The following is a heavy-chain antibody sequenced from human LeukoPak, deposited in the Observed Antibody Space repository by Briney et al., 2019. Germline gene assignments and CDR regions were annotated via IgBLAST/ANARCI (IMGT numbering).Heavy chain of an antibody. CDR3: ARGPHTGVNYYDSSGYYY. V-gene: IGHV4-34*01. Sequence: PSETLSLTCAVCGGSFSGYYWSWIRQPPGKGLEWIGEINHSGSTNYNPSLKSRVTISVDTSKNQFSLKLSYVTAADTAVYYCARGPHTGVNYYDSSGYYYWGQGTLVTVSS. J-gene: IGHJ4*02. CDR1: GGSFSGYY. D-gene: IGHD3-22*01. CDR2: INHSGST.